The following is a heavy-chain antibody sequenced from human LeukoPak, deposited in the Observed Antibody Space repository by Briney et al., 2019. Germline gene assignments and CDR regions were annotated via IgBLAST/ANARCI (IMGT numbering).Heavy chain of an antibody. CDR3: ARGLPNSGSYGRDV. V-gene: IGHV4-34*01. D-gene: IGHD1-26*01. J-gene: IGHJ6*02. CDR1: GGSFSGYY. Sequence: PSETLSLTCAVYGGSFSGYYWSWIRQPPGKGLEWIGEINHSGSTNYNPSLKSRVTISVDTSKNQFSLKLSSVTAADTAVYYCARGLPNSGSYGRDVWGQGTTVNVSS. CDR2: INHSGST.